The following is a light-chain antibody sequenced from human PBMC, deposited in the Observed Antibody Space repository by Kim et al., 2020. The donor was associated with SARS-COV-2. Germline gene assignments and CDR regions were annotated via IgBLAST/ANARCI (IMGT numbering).Light chain of an antibody. CDR2: RAS. Sequence: ATINCKYSQSVLYSATNKNYLSWYQQKPGQPPKLLIYRASTRQSGVPDRFSGSGSGTDFTLTISSLQAVYLSVYYHQELHIAALTF. V-gene: IGKV4-1*01. J-gene: IGKJ4*01. CDR1: QSVLYSATNKNY. CDR3: QELHIAALT.